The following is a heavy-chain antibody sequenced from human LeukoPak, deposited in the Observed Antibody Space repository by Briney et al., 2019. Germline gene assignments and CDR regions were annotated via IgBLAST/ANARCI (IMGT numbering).Heavy chain of an antibody. CDR1: GYTFTRYY. CDR3: AKDLHFLRFLEWPDDY. J-gene: IGHJ4*02. V-gene: IGHV1-46*01. CDR2: INPSGGTT. Sequence: ASVKVSCKASGYTFTRYYMHWVRQAPGQGLEWMGKINPSGGTTVYAQKFQGRVTMTRDMSTSTVYMELSSLRAEDTAVYYCAKDLHFLRFLEWPDDYWGQGTLVTVSS. D-gene: IGHD3-3*01.